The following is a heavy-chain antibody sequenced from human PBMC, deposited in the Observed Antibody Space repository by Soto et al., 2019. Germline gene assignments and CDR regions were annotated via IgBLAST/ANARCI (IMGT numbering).Heavy chain of an antibody. D-gene: IGHD3-3*01. CDR1: GGSIRSYY. CDR3: ARLGGYYQAFDH. J-gene: IGHJ4*02. CDR2: VYYSGST. Sequence: SETLSLTCTVSGGSIRSYYWSWIRQPPGKGLEWIGYVYYSGSTKYNPSLKSRVTISVDSSKNQFSLKLDSVTAADTAVYYCARLGGYYQAFDHWGQGTLVT. V-gene: IGHV4-59*08.